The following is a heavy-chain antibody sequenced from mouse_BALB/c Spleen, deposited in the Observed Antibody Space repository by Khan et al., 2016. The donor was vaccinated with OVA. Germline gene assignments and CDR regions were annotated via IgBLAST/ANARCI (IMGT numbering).Heavy chain of an antibody. CDR3: GRFHGGY. Sequence: QIQLVQSGPELKKPGETVKISCKASGYTFKNYVMNWVKQSPGKGLKWMGWINTYTGEPTYADDFKGRFAFSLETSANPAYLQINSLKNEDTATYFCGRFHGGYWGQGTTLTVSS. V-gene: IGHV9-3-1*01. CDR1: GYTFKNYV. J-gene: IGHJ2*01. CDR2: INTYTGEP.